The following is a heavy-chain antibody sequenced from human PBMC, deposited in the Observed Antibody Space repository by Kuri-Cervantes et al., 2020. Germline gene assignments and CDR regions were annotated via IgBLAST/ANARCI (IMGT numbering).Heavy chain of an antibody. CDR3: AKREGGYRPFDY. CDR2: ISGSAGST. V-gene: IGHV3-23*01. J-gene: IGHJ4*02. Sequence: GESLKISCAASGFTFSGSAMHWVRQAPGKGLEWVSVISGSAGSTYHADSVKGRFTISRDNSKNTLYLQMNSLRAKDTAVYYCAKREGGYRPFDYRGQGTLVTVSS. D-gene: IGHD3-22*01. CDR1: GFTFSGSA.